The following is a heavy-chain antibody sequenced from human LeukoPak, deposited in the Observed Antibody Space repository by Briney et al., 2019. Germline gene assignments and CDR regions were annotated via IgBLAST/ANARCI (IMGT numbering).Heavy chain of an antibody. D-gene: IGHD3-10*01. V-gene: IGHV4-39*01. CDR1: GVSISGCSYV. CDR2: ISYSGST. CDR3: ARHVGFITMVRGVINNNWFDP. J-gene: IGHJ5*02. Sequence: SGTLCLTCTVSGVSISGCSYVWGCIRPPPGKGLEWVRSISYSGSTYYNPSLKSRVTISVDTSKKQFSLKLSSVTAADTAVYYCARHVGFITMVRGVINNNWFDPWGQGTLVTVSS.